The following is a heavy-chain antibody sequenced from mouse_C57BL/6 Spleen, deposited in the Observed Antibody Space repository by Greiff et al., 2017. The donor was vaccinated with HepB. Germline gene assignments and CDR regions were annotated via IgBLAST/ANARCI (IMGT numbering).Heavy chain of an antibody. D-gene: IGHD4-1*01. CDR1: GFTFSSYT. CDR2: IRGGGGNT. V-gene: IGHV5-9*01. CDR3: ARANWKHYFDY. Sequence: EVQGVESGGGLVKPGGSLKLSCAASGFTFSSYTMSWVRQTPGKRLEWVGTIRGGGGNTYYPDSVKGRFTICRDNAKNTLYLQMSSLRTEDTALYYCARANWKHYFDYWGQGTTLTVSS. J-gene: IGHJ2*01.